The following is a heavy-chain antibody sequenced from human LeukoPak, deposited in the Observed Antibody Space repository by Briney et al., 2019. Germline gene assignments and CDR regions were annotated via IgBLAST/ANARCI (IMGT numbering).Heavy chain of an antibody. V-gene: IGHV4-61*02. J-gene: IGHJ5*02. CDR1: GGSISSGSYY. CDR2: IYTSGST. D-gene: IGHD3-10*01. Sequence: ASETLSLTCTVSGGSISSGSYYWSWIRQPAGKGLEWIGRIYTSGSTNYNPSLKSRVTISVDTSKNQFSLKLSSVTAADTAVYYCAREGKGYYGSGSYLNWGFDPWGQGTRVTVSS. CDR3: AREGKGYYGSGSYLNWGFDP.